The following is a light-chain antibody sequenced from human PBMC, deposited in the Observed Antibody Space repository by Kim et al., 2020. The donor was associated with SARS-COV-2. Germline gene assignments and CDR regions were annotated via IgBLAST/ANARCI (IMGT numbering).Light chain of an antibody. V-gene: IGLV1-40*01. CDR1: SSNIGAGYD. CDR2: GNS. J-gene: IGLJ2*01. CDR3: QSYDSSLSGL. Sequence: GQRVTISCTGSSSNIGAGYDVHWYQKLPGTAPKLLIYGNSNRPSGVPDRFSGSKSGTSASLAITGLQAEDEADYYCQSYDSSLSGLFGGGTKLTVL.